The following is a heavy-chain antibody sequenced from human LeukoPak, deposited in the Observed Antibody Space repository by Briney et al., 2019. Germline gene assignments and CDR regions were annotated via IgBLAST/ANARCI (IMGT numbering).Heavy chain of an antibody. CDR3: AKGRGQSYPHYYFDS. J-gene: IGHJ4*02. V-gene: IGHV3-30*18. Sequence: PGRSLRLSCAASGFTFSSYGMHWVRQAPGKGLEWVAVISYDGSNKYYADSVKGRFTISRDSSKNTLYLQMNSLRPEDTAVYYCAKGRGQSYPHYYFDSWGQGTLVTVSS. CDR1: GFTFSSYG. D-gene: IGHD5-18*01. CDR2: ISYDGSNK.